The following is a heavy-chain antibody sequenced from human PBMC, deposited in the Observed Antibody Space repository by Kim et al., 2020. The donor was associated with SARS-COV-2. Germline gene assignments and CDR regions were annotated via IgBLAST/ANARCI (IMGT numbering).Heavy chain of an antibody. Sequence: GGSLRLSCAASGFTFSSYAMHWVRQAPGKGLEYVSAISSNGGSTYYANSVKGRFTISRDNSKNTLYLQMGSLRAEDMAVYYCATTSQRSWWGFSYFDYWGQGTLVTVSS. D-gene: IGHD6-13*01. CDR3: ATTSQRSWWGFSYFDY. J-gene: IGHJ4*01. CDR1: GFTFSSYA. CDR2: ISSNGGST. V-gene: IGHV3-64*01.